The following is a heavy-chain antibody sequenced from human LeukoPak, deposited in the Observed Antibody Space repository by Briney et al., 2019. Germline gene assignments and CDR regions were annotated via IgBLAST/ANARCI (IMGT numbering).Heavy chain of an antibody. CDR2: MNPNSGNT. V-gene: IGHV1-8*03. J-gene: IGHJ4*02. CDR3: ARGYDILTGYYSDY. Sequence: GASVKVSCKASGYTFTSYYIYWVRQATGQGLEWMGWMNPNSGNTGYAQKFQGRVTITRNTSISTAYMELSSLRSEDTAVYYCARGYDILTGYYSDYWGQGTLVTVSS. CDR1: GYTFTSYY. D-gene: IGHD3-9*01.